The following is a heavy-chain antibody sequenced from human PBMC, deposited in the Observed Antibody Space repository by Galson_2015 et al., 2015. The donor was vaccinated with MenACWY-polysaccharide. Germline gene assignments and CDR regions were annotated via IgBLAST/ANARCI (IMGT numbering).Heavy chain of an antibody. D-gene: IGHD4-17*01. J-gene: IGHJ4*02. V-gene: IGHV1-18*01. Sequence: SCKASAYTFTSYGISRVRQAPGPGLAWMGWISAYNGNTNYAQKLQGRVTMTTDTSTSTAYMELRSLRSDDTAVYYCARVSHDYGDFLLDYWGQGTLVTVSS. CDR3: ARVSHDYGDFLLDY. CDR2: ISAYNGNT. CDR1: AYTFTSYG.